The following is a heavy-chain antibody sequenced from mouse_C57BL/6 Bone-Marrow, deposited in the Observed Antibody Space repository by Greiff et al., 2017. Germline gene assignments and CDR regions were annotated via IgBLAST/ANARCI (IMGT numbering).Heavy chain of an antibody. CDR2: IGGGGGNT. CDR3: ASLYYYGSSYPPWFAY. D-gene: IGHD1-1*01. V-gene: IGHV5-9*01. Sequence: EVKLMESGGGLVKPGGSLKLSCAASGFTFSSYTMSWVRQTPEKRLEWVATIGGGGGNTYYPDSVKGRFTISRDNAKNTLYLQMSSLRSEDTALYYCASLYYYGSSYPPWFAYWGQGTLVTVSA. CDR1: GFTFSSYT. J-gene: IGHJ3*01.